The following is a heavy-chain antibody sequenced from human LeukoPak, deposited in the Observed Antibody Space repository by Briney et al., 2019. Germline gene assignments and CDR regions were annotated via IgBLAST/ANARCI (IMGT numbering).Heavy chain of an antibody. CDR3: ARSPYYFDY. V-gene: IGHV4-59*01. J-gene: IGHJ4*02. Sequence: TPSVTLSLTSTVSGGSISSYYWSWIRQPPGKGLEWIGYIYYSGSTNYNPSLKSRVTISVDTSKNQFSLKLSSVTAADTAVYYCARSPYYFDYWGQGTLVTVSS. CDR2: IYYSGST. CDR1: GGSISSYY.